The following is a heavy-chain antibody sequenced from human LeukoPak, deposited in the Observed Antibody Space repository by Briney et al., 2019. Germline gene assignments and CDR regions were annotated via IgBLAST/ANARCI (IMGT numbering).Heavy chain of an antibody. Sequence: GGSLRLSCAASGFTFSSYEMNWVRQAPGKGLEWVSYISSSGSTIYYADSVKGRFTISRDNAKNSLYLQMNSLRAEDTAVYYCARDLTTLRSGMDVWRQGTTVTVSS. D-gene: IGHD1-1*01. CDR2: ISSSGSTI. CDR3: ARDLTTLRSGMDV. CDR1: GFTFSSYE. V-gene: IGHV3-48*03. J-gene: IGHJ6*02.